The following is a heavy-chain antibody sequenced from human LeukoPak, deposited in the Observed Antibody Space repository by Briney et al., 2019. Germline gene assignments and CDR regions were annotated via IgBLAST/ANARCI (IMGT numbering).Heavy chain of an antibody. J-gene: IGHJ6*02. Sequence: PGGSLRLSCAASGFTFSPYAMHWVRQAPGKGLEWVAVISYDGCNKYYADSVKGRFTISRDNSKNTLYLQMNSLRAEDTAVYYCAKVVHCSGGSCYSAGGRDYYYGMDVWGQGTTVTVSS. D-gene: IGHD2-15*01. V-gene: IGHV3-30*18. CDR3: AKVVHCSGGSCYSAGGRDYYYGMDV. CDR2: ISYDGCNK. CDR1: GFTFSPYA.